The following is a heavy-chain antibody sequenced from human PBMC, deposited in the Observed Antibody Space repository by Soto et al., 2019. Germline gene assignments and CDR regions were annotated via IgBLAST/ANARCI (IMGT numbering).Heavy chain of an antibody. CDR1: GFTFSSYW. CDR2: INSDGSST. CDR3: ATDSGGIGRNNLAEYLQH. V-gene: IGHV3-74*01. D-gene: IGHD6-25*01. Sequence: PGGSLRLSCAASGFTFSSYWMHWVRQAPGKGLVWVSRINSDGSSTSYADSLKGRFTISRDNAKNTLYLQMNSLRAEDTAVYYCATDSGGIGRNNLAEYLQHWGPGTLVTVSS. J-gene: IGHJ1*01.